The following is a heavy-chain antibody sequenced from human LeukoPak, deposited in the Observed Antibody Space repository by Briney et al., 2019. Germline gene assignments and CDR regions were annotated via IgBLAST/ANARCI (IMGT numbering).Heavy chain of an antibody. Sequence: ASVKVSCKASGYTSTTYGISWVRQAPGQGLEWMGWISAYNGNTNYAQKLQGRVTMTTDTSTSTAYMELRSLRSDDTAVYYCARRGYYDFWSGPLSYYYYMDVWGKGTTVTVSS. CDR1: GYTSTTYG. CDR2: ISAYNGNT. J-gene: IGHJ6*03. CDR3: ARRGYYDFWSGPLSYYYYMDV. D-gene: IGHD3-3*01. V-gene: IGHV1-18*01.